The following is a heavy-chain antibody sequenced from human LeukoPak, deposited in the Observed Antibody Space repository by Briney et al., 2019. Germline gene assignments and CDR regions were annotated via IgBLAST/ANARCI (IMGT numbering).Heavy chain of an antibody. CDR3: ARGTSSSWYN. CDR2: IYHSGST. CDR1: GYSISSGYY. V-gene: IGHV4-38-2*02. D-gene: IGHD6-13*01. Sequence: SETLSLTCTVSGYSISSGYYWGWIRQPPGKGLEWIGSIYHSGSTYYNPSLKSRVTISVDTSKNQFSLKLSAVTAADPAVYYCARGTSSSWYNWGQGTLVTVSP. J-gene: IGHJ4*02.